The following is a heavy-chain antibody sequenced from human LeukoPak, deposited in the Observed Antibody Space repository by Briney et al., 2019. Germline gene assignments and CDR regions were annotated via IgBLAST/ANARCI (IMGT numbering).Heavy chain of an antibody. J-gene: IGHJ6*03. D-gene: IGHD5/OR15-5a*01. Sequence: GGSLRLSCVASGFTFSSYSMNWVRQAPGKGLEWVSSISSSSSYIYYADSVKGRFTISRDNAKNSLYLQMNSLRAEDTAVFYCARGDLRLGYSYMDVWGKGTTVTVSS. CDR3: ARGDLRLGYSYMDV. CDR2: ISSSSSYI. CDR1: GFTFSSYS. V-gene: IGHV3-21*04.